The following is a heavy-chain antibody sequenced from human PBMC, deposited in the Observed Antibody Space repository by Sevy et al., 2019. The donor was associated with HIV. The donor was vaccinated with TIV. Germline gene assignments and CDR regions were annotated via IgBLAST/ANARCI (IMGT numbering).Heavy chain of an antibody. CDR2: LFYPDGT. CDR1: GGSLNSYY. Sequence: SETLSLTCTVSGGSLNSYYWSWIRQPPGKGLEWIGYLFYPDGTNYNPSLKSRVTISVDRSKNQFSLELRSVTAADTAVYYCARDSDSGLDYWGQGTLVTVSS. CDR3: ARDSDSGLDY. D-gene: IGHD4-17*01. J-gene: IGHJ4*02. V-gene: IGHV4-59*01.